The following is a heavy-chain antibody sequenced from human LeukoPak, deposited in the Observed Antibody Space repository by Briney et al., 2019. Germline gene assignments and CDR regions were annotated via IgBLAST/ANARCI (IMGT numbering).Heavy chain of an antibody. J-gene: IGHJ5*02. Sequence: SETLSLTCTVSGGSISSYYWSWIRQPPGKGLEWIGYIYYSGSTNYNPSLKSRVTISVDTSKNQFSLKLSSVTAADTAVYYCASKTTIFGVVSLAWGQGTLVTVSS. D-gene: IGHD3-3*01. CDR3: ASKTTIFGVVSLA. V-gene: IGHV4-59*08. CDR2: IYYSGST. CDR1: GGSISSYY.